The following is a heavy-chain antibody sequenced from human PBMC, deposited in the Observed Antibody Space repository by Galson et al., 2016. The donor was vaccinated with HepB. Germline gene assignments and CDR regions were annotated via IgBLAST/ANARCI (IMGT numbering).Heavy chain of an antibody. Sequence: SLRLSCAASGLSFSRYWMHWVRQAPGKGLVWVSRIESDGGIIGYADSVKGRFTISRDNAKNTLYLQMDSLRAEDTAVYYCHYGDYGDVFNRYYYHGMDVWGQGTTVTVFS. D-gene: IGHD4-17*01. J-gene: IGHJ6*02. V-gene: IGHV3-74*01. CDR1: GLSFSRYW. CDR2: IESDGGII. CDR3: HYGDYGDVFNRYYYHGMDV.